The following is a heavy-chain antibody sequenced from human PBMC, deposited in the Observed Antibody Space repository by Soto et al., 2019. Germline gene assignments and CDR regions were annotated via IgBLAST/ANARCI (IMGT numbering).Heavy chain of an antibody. V-gene: IGHV3-53*01. CDR2: IYSGGST. Sequence: GGSLRLSCAASGFTVSSNYMSWVRQAPGKGLEWVSVIYSGGSTYYADSVKGRFTISRDNSKNTLYLQMNSLRAEDTAVYYCARGDLYGDKSIDYWGQGTLVTVSS. CDR3: ARGDLYGDKSIDY. D-gene: IGHD4-17*01. CDR1: GFTVSSNY. J-gene: IGHJ4*02.